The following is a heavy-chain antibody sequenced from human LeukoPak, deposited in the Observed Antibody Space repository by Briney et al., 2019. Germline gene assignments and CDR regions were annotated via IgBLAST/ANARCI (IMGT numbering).Heavy chain of an antibody. Sequence: ASVKVSCKASGYTFTGYYMHWVRQAPGQGLEWMGWINPNSGGTNYAQKFQGRVTMTRDTSISTAYMELSRLRSGDTAAYYCARASMVRGVIDAFDIWGQGTMVTVSS. CDR3: ARASMVRGVIDAFDI. V-gene: IGHV1-2*02. J-gene: IGHJ3*02. D-gene: IGHD3-10*01. CDR1: GYTFTGYY. CDR2: INPNSGGT.